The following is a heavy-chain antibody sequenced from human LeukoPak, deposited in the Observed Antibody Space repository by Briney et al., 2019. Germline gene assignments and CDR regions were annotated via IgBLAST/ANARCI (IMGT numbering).Heavy chain of an antibody. CDR1: GFTFSSYS. CDR3: ARDGTTVTTFFYYYYMDV. Sequence: GGSLRLSCAASGFTFSSYSMNWVRQAPGKGLEGVSSISSSSSYIFYAGSVKGRFTISRDNAKNPLYLQMNSLRAEDTAVYYCARDGTTVTTFFYYYYMDVWGKGTTVTVSS. D-gene: IGHD4-17*01. V-gene: IGHV3-21*01. CDR2: ISSSSSYI. J-gene: IGHJ6*03.